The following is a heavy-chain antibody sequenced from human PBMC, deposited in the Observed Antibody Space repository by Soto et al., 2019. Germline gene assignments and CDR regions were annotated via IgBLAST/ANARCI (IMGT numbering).Heavy chain of an antibody. CDR2: INIEGSST. Sequence: EVQLVESGGGLVQPGGSLRLSCAASGFTFSSYWMHWVRQAPGKWLVWVSRINIEGSSTSYADSVKARFTISRDNAKTTRYLPMTILRAEDTAVYYCVRTSLVVAAATRADYWGQGTLVTVSS. J-gene: IGHJ4*02. V-gene: IGHV3-74*01. D-gene: IGHD2-15*01. CDR1: GFTFSSYW. CDR3: VRTSLVVAAATRADY.